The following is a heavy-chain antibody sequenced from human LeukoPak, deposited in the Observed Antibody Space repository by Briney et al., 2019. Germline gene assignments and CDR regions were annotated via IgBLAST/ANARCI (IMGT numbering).Heavy chain of an antibody. J-gene: IGHJ6*04. CDR1: GLTFCNYA. D-gene: IGHD2-2*01. CDR3: AKVYGASGYAPEDV. V-gene: IGHV3-23*01. Sequence: GGSLTLSCEVSGLTFCNYATSWVRQAPGKGLEWVSTITNSGDNTYYADSVKGRFTLSRDNSKSTLYLQMNSLRAEDTAVYYCAKVYGASGYAPEDVWGKGTTVIVSS. CDR2: ITNSGDNT.